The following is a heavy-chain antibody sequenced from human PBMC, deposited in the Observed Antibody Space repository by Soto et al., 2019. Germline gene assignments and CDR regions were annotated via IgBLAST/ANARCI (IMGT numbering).Heavy chain of an antibody. D-gene: IGHD3-9*01. Sequence: QVQLVQSGPGLKKPGASVKVSCKASGYTLTSTYLPWWRQPPGQGLEWMGIINPSGGSTSYAQKFQGRVTMTRDTSTSTVYMELSSLRSEDTAVYYCARGGRDILNLGWFDPWGQGTLVTVSS. J-gene: IGHJ5*02. V-gene: IGHV1-46*03. CDR2: INPSGGST. CDR1: GYTLTSTY. CDR3: ARGGRDILNLGWFDP.